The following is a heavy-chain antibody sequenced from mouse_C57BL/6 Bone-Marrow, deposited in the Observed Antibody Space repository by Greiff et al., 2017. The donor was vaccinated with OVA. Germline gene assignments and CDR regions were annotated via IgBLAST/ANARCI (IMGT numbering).Heavy chain of an antibody. CDR1: GYTFTSYW. Sequence: LVESGAELVRPGASVKLSCKASGYTFTSYWMHWVKQRPGQGLEWIGYINPSSGYTKYNQKFKDKATLTADKSSSTAYMQLSSLTYEDSAVYYCARYYDYDDTNWYFDVWGTGTTVTVSS. CDR3: ARYYDYDDTNWYFDV. CDR2: INPSSGYT. J-gene: IGHJ1*03. D-gene: IGHD2-4*01. V-gene: IGHV1-7*01.